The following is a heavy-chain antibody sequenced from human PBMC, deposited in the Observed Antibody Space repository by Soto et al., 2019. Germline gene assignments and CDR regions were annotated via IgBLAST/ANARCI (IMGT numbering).Heavy chain of an antibody. V-gene: IGHV4-59*01. Sequence: SETLSLTCIVSGGSITSYHWSWIRQFPGKGLEWIAYTSYTGNTNYNPSLQSRVTISMDTSKNQLSLKLTSMTAADTAVYYCARAPGYCNSTICYIDTFDIWGQGTMVTVSS. CDR3: ARAPGYCNSTICYIDTFDI. D-gene: IGHD2-2*02. CDR1: GGSITSYH. CDR2: TSYTGNT. J-gene: IGHJ3*02.